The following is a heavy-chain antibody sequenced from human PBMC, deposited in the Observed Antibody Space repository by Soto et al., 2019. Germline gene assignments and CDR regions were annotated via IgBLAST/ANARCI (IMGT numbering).Heavy chain of an antibody. V-gene: IGHV3-74*01. J-gene: IGHJ4*02. CDR2: INTDGSST. D-gene: IGHD2-15*01. CDR1: GFTFSSYW. CDR3: ARRGSGVTRGLHY. Sequence: EVQLVESGGGLVQPGGSLRLSCAASGFTFSSYWMHWVRQAPGKGLVWISRINTDGSSTSYVDSVQGRITITRDNGKKTLFLQMNSLRGEDTAVYYCARRGSGVTRGLHYWGQGTLVTVSS.